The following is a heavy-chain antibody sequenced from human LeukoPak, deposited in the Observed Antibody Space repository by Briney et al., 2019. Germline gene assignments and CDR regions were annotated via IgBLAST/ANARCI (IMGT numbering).Heavy chain of an antibody. CDR1: GFTFSSYG. Sequence: GGSLRLSCAASGFTFSSYGMHWVRQAPGKGLEWVAVISYDGSNKYYADSVKGRFTISRDNSKNTLYLQMNSLRAEDTAVYYCAKGRATATVYYYYGMDVWGQGTTVTVSS. CDR3: AKGRATATVYYYYGMDV. D-gene: IGHD4-17*01. J-gene: IGHJ6*02. V-gene: IGHV3-30*18. CDR2: ISYDGSNK.